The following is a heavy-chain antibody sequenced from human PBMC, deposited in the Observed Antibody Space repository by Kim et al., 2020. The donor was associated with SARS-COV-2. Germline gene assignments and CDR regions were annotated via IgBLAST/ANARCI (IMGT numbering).Heavy chain of an antibody. V-gene: IGHV1-69*06. CDR2: IIPIFGTA. Sequence: SVKVSCKASGGTFSSYAISWVRQAPGQGLEWMGGIIPIFGTANYAQKFQGRVTITADKSTSTAYMELSSLRSEDTAVYYCARDLADIVVVPGGQHRMDVWGQGTTVTVSS. D-gene: IGHD2-2*01. CDR1: GGTFSSYA. CDR3: ARDLADIVVVPGGQHRMDV. J-gene: IGHJ6*02.